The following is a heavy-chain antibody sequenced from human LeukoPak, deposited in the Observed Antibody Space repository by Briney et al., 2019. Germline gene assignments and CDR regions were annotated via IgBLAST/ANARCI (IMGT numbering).Heavy chain of an antibody. CDR1: GFTFSSYE. CDR3: TGRLVEDY. Sequence: GGARRLSCAASGFTFSSYEMNWVRQAPGKGLEWVSYISNSGHSVYYADSVQGRFTISRDNTKNSLYLQMNSLRAEDTAVYYCTGRLVEDYWGQGTLVTVSS. D-gene: IGHD6-19*01. V-gene: IGHV3-48*03. J-gene: IGHJ4*02. CDR2: ISNSGHSV.